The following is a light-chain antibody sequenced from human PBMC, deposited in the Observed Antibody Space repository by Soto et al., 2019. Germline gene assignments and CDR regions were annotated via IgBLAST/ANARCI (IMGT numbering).Light chain of an antibody. CDR1: QNISSY. Sequence: ILLTQSPVTLYLSQGASATLSCRASQNISSYLIWYQQKPGQAPRLLMYDVSNRATGIPPRFSGSGYGTDFTLTISSLEPEDAAVDDGQQRHMWPITFGQGTRLEIK. V-gene: IGKV3-11*01. CDR2: DVS. CDR3: QQRHMWPIT. J-gene: IGKJ5*01.